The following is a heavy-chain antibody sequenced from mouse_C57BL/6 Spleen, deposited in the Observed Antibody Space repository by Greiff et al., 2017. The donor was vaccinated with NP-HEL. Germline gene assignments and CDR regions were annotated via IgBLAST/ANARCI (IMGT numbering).Heavy chain of an antibody. CDR1: GYTFTSYG. CDR2: IYPRSGNT. D-gene: IGHD1-1*01. J-gene: IGHJ3*01. CDR3: AGLYYYGSSWFAY. V-gene: IGHV1-81*01. Sequence: VQLQQSGAELARPGASVKLSCKASGYTFTSYGISWVKQRTGQGLEWIGEIYPRSGNTYYNEKFKGKATLTADKSSSTAYMELRSLTSEDSAVYFGAGLYYYGSSWFAYWGQGTLVTVSA.